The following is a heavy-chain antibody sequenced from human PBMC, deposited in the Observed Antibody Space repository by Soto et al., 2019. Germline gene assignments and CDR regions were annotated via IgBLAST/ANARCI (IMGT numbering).Heavy chain of an antibody. V-gene: IGHV3-53*01. Sequence: PGGSLRLSCAASGFTVSSNYMSWVRQAPGKGLEWVSVIYSGGSTYYVDSVKGRFTISRDNSKNTLYLQMNSLRAEDTAVYYCARTIAAAGTPYDAFDIWGQGTMVTVSS. CDR3: ARTIAAAGTPYDAFDI. J-gene: IGHJ3*02. CDR1: GFTVSSNY. CDR2: IYSGGST. D-gene: IGHD6-13*01.